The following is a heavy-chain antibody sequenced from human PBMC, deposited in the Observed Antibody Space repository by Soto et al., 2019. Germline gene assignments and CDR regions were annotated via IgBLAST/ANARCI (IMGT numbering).Heavy chain of an antibody. D-gene: IGHD2-15*01. CDR1: SASITDSD. V-gene: IGHV4-59*01. CDR2: IYFSRVA. J-gene: IGHJ1*01. CDR3: ARGDSDLAVSEAAY. Sequence: QMQMQESGRRLVKPSETLSLTCTVSSASITDSDWSWIRQPPEKGLEWIGYIYFSRVATYNPSLKSRGHKARNTSKNEFSLKLTSVTAAYTAIYYCARGDSDLAVSEAAYWGQGTLVTVSS.